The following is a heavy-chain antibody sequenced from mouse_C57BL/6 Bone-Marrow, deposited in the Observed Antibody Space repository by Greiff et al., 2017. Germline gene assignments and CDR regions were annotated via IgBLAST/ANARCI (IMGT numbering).Heavy chain of an antibody. CDR3: AIITTVVANYAMDY. Sequence: QLQQSGPGLVQPSQSLSITCTVSGFSLTSYGVHWVRQSPGKGLEWLGVIWRGGSTDYNAAFMSRLSITKDNSKSQVFFKMNSLQADDTAIYYCAIITTVVANYAMDYWGQGTSVTVSS. D-gene: IGHD1-1*01. CDR1: GFSLTSYG. CDR2: IWRGGST. V-gene: IGHV2-5*01. J-gene: IGHJ4*01.